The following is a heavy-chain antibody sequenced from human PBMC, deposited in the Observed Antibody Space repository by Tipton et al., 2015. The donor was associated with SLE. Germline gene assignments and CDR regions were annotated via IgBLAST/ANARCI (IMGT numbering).Heavy chain of an antibody. CDR3: ASNCGVLGQWRGPAGY. V-gene: IGHV4-34*01. D-gene: IGHD6-19*01. J-gene: IGHJ4*02. Sequence: GSLRLSCTVSGGSISSYYWSWIRQPPGKGLEWIGEINHSGSTNYNPSLKSRVTISVDTSKNQFSLKLGSVTAADTAVYYCASNCGVLGQWRGPAGYWGQGTLVTVSS. CDR1: GGSISSYY. CDR2: INHSGST.